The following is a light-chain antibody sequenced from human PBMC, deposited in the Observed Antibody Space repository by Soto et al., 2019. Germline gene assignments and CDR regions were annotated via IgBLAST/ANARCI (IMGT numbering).Light chain of an antibody. Sequence: QSALKQPPSVSGAPGQRVTISCTGSNSNIGAGYDVNWYQHLPGTAPKLLIYGDTIRPSGVPDRFSGSKSATSASLAIAGLQVEDEGDYYCQSYDSSLSGPVLFGGGTKLTVL. J-gene: IGLJ2*01. CDR3: QSYDSSLSGPVL. CDR2: GDT. CDR1: NSNIGAGYD. V-gene: IGLV1-40*01.